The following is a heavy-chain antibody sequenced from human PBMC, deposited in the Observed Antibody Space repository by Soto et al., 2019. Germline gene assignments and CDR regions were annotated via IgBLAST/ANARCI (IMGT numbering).Heavy chain of an antibody. CDR1: GFTFDDYA. J-gene: IGHJ6*02. CDR2: ISWKSGNI. D-gene: IGHD6-13*01. Sequence: SLRLSCAASGFTFDDYAMHWVRQVPGKGLEWVSGISWKSGNIGYADSVKGRFTISRDNAKSSLYLQMNSLRAEDTAFYYCAKDLERITSVGKPLDVWGQGTTVTVSS. CDR3: AKDLERITSVGKPLDV. V-gene: IGHV3-9*01.